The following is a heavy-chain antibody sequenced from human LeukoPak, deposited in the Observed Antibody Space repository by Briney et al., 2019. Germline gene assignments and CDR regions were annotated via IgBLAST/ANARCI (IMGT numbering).Heavy chain of an antibody. D-gene: IGHD6-19*01. CDR1: GGSISAYY. CDR2: IYYSGST. Sequence: PSETLSLTCTVSGGSISAYYWSWIRQPPGMGLEWIGYIYYSGSTNYNPSLKSRVTISVDTSKNQFSLKLSSVTAADTATYYCATTENSSGWFGYWGQGTLVTVSS. CDR3: ATTENSSGWFGY. J-gene: IGHJ4*02. V-gene: IGHV4-59*08.